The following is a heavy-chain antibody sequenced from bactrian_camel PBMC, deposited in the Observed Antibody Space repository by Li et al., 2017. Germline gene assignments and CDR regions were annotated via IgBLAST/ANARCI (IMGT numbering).Heavy chain of an antibody. D-gene: IGHD1*01. Sequence: HVQLVESGGGSVQVGDSLVLSCAASEYIFSNCGMGWYRQAPEKERELVSTISSDGLTAYADSVKGRFTISRDNAENTLTLQMNSLEPEDTAMYYCAADSQMTPDMWLIRHNIKTVRFRGQGTQVTVS. CDR3: AADSQMTPDMWLIRHNIKTVRF. CDR1: EYIFSNCG. J-gene: IGHJ4*01. V-gene: IGHV3S53*01. CDR2: ISSDGLT.